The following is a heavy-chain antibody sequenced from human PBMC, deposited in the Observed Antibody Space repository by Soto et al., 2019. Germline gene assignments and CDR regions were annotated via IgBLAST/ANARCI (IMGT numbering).Heavy chain of an antibody. CDR3: ARGDNSGYYTWAE. CDR2: INDRANT. V-gene: IGHV4-34*01. J-gene: IGHJ4*02. D-gene: IGHD3-22*01. Sequence: QVQLQQWGAGLLKPSETLSLTCAVYGGSFSGHSWSWIRQPPGKGLEWSGEINDRANTNYSPSLMSRVIISVDTSKNQFSLKVSSVTAADTAVYYCARGDNSGYYTWAEWSQGTLVTVSS. CDR1: GGSFSGHS.